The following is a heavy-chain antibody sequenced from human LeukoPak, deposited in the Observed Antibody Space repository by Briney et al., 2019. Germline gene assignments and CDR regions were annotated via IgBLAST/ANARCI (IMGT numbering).Heavy chain of an antibody. CDR2: INHSGST. V-gene: IGHV4-34*01. CDR3: ARDGTSTENDY. CDR1: GGSFSGYY. J-gene: IGHJ4*02. D-gene: IGHD1-26*01. Sequence: PSETLSLTCAVYGGSFSGYYWSWIRQPPGKGLEWIGEINHSGSTNYNPSLKSRVTISVDTSKNQFSLKLSSVTAADTAVYYCARDGTSTENDYWGQGTLVTVSS.